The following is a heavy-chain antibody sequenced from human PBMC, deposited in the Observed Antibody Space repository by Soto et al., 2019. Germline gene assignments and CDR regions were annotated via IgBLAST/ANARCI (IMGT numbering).Heavy chain of an antibody. D-gene: IGHD2-2*01. CDR3: ARTDAVVVPAAPYYYYGMDV. J-gene: IGHJ6*02. CDR1: CGSISSGGYY. CDR2: IYYSGST. Sequence: SETLSLTCTVSCGSISSGGYYWSWIRQHPGKGLEWIGYIYYSGSTYYNPSLKSRVTISVGTSKNQFSLKLSSVTAADTAVYYCARTDAVVVPAAPYYYYGMDVWGQGTTVTVSS. V-gene: IGHV4-31*03.